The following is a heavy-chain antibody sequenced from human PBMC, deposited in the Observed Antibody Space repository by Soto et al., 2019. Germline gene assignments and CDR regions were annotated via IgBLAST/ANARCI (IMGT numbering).Heavy chain of an antibody. CDR2: IIPIFGTA. CDR3: ARENTAMVIDYYYGMDV. CDR1: GGTFSSYA. D-gene: IGHD5-18*01. V-gene: IGHV1-69*13. Sequence: ASVKVSCKASGGTFSSYAISWVRQAPGQGLEWMGGIIPIFGTANYAQKFQGRVTITADESTSTAYMELSSLRSEDTAVYYCARENTAMVIDYYYGMDVWGQGTTVTVS. J-gene: IGHJ6*02.